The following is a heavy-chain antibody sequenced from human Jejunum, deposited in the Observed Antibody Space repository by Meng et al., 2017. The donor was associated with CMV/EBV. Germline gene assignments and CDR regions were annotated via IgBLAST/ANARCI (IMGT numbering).Heavy chain of an antibody. V-gene: IGHV3-23*01. J-gene: IGHJ4*02. D-gene: IGHD2-21*01. CDR2: MSVGGGRT. Sequence: ARRWGRQAAGKGLENVSVMSVGGGRTGITDSVEGRVTISRDNSKNTLYVQMNSQRAEDTAVDYGAKGRIAKSAVPMFEKWGQGSLVTVSS. CDR3: AKGRIAKSAVPMFEK. CDR1: A.